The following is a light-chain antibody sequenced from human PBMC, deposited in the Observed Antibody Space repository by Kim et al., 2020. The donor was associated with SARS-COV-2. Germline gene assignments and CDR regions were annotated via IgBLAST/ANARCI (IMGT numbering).Light chain of an antibody. V-gene: IGKV3-15*01. J-gene: IGKJ1*01. CDR3: QQYNKWPPWT. Sequence: SPGESAALSCRASQSVSSNLAWYQQKRGQAPRLLIHGASTRAIGIPARFSGSGAGTEFTLIISSLQSEDFALYYWQQYNKWPPWTFGQGTKVDIK. CDR1: QSVSSN. CDR2: GAS.